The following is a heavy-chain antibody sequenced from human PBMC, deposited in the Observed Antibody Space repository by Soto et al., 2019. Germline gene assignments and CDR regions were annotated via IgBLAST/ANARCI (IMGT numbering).Heavy chain of an antibody. CDR3: ARDHPNCSSTSCYNYYYYGMDV. CDR2: IYYSGST. Sequence: SETLSLTCTVSGGSISMGGYYWSWIRQHPVKGLEWIGYIYYSGSTYYNPSLKSRVTISVDTSKNQFSLKLSSVTAADTAVYYCARDHPNCSSTSCYNYYYYGMDVWGQGTTVTVSS. V-gene: IGHV4-31*03. D-gene: IGHD2-2*01. CDR1: GGSISMGGYY. J-gene: IGHJ6*02.